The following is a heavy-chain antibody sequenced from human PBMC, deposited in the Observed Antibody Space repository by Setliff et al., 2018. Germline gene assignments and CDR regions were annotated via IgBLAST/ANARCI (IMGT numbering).Heavy chain of an antibody. Sequence: ASVKVSCKASGYTLSNSILSWVRQAPGQGLEWVGWISAYNGKTYSAQKFQDRVTLTTHTSTNMGYLELRDLRSDDTAVYYCLRLVRYCTKIACQATSGDEVWGLGTLITVSS. V-gene: IGHV1-18*01. J-gene: IGHJ4*02. CDR2: ISAYNGKT. CDR1: GYTLSNSI. D-gene: IGHD2-8*01. CDR3: LRLVRYCTKIACQATSGDEV.